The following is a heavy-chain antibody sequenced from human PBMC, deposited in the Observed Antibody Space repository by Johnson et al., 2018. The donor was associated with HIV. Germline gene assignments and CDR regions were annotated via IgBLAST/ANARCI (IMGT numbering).Heavy chain of an antibody. CDR2: ISSSGDII. V-gene: IGHV3-11*04. Sequence: QVLLVESGGGLVKPGGSLRLSCAASGFTFSDYYMTWIRQAPGKGLEWLSFISSSGDIIRYADSVKGRFTISRDNAKNSLILQINSLRDEDTAVYYCAKDNIVVVSRDAFDIWGQGTMVTVSS. J-gene: IGHJ3*02. CDR1: GFTFSDYY. D-gene: IGHD2-15*01. CDR3: AKDNIVVVSRDAFDI.